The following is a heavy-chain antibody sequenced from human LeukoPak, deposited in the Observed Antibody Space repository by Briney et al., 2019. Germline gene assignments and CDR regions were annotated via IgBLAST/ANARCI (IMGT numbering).Heavy chain of an antibody. V-gene: IGHV3-30*04. J-gene: IGHJ3*02. CDR2: ISDDGSNK. Sequence: PGGSLRLSCAASGFTISTYAMHWVRQAPGKGLEWVAIISDDGSNKYYADSLKGRFTISRDNSKNTLYLQMNSLRAEDTAVYYCARAGRELHDAFDIWGQGTMVTVSS. CDR1: GFTISTYA. CDR3: ARAGRELHDAFDI. D-gene: IGHD1-26*01.